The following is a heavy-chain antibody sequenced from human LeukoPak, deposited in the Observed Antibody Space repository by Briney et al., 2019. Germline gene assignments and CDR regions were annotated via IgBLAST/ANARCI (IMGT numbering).Heavy chain of an antibody. V-gene: IGHV4-34*01. CDR1: GGSFSGYY. J-gene: IGHJ4*02. D-gene: IGHD3-22*01. CDR3: ARGFQYYYDSSGYYYPFDY. CDR2: INHSGST. Sequence: SETLSLTCAVYGGSFSGYYWSWIHQPPGKGLEWIGEINHSGSTNYNPSLKSRVTISVDTSKNQFSLKLSSVTAADTAVYYCARGFQYYYDSSGYYYPFDYWGQGTLVTVSS.